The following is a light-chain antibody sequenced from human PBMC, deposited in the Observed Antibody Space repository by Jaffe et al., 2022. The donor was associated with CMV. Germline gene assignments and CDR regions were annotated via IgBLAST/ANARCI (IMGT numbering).Light chain of an antibody. CDR3: LQHKTYPYT. Sequence: DIQMTQSPSAMSASVGDRVTITCRASQGISSFLAWFQQKPGKVPQRLIYAASSLQSGVPSRFSGSGSGTEFTLTISSLQPEDFGTYYCLQHKTYPYTFGQGTKLEIK. V-gene: IGKV1-17*03. CDR2: AAS. CDR1: QGISSF. J-gene: IGKJ2*01.